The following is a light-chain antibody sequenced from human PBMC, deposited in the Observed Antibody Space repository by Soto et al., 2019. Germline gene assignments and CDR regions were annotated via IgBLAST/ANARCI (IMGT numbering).Light chain of an antibody. V-gene: IGKV3D-15*01. J-gene: IGKJ1*01. CDR2: DAS. CDR1: QSVSSN. CDR3: QQYNNWPRT. Sequence: EVVLTLSPGTLSLSPGERATLSCRVSQSVSSNYLAWYQQKPGQAPRLLIYDASSRATGIPDRFSGSGSGTEFTLTISSLQSEDFAVYYCQQYNNWPRTFGQGTKVDI.